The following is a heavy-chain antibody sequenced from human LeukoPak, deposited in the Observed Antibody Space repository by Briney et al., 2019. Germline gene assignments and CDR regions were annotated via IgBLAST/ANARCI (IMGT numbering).Heavy chain of an antibody. Sequence: GGSLRLSCAASGFDFNTFDMHWVRQAAGKGLEWVAAISFEGDEGYYADSVTGRFSNSRDNSKNTLYLQISSLRAEDTAVYYCFTYTSTLGYWGQGTLVTVSS. CDR1: GFDFNTFD. D-gene: IGHD3-16*01. CDR3: FTYTSTLGY. CDR2: ISFEGDEG. V-gene: IGHV3-30*03. J-gene: IGHJ4*02.